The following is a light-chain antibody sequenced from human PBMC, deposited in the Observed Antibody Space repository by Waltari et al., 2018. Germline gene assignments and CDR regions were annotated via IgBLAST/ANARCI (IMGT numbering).Light chain of an antibody. V-gene: IGKV1-39*01. CDR3: QESYSNSIT. CDR2: GAS. CDR1: QSVRTY. Sequence: DIQLTQSPFSLSASVGDRVTITCRASQSVRTYLNWYQQKPGRAPKLLIYGASSLQSGVPSRFSGSGSRTDFTLIISSLQPEDFATYYCQESYSNSITFGQGTRLEIK. J-gene: IGKJ5*01.